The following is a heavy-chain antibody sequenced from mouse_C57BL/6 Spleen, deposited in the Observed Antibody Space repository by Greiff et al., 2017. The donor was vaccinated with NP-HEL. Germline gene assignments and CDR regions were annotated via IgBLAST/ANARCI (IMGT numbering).Heavy chain of an antibody. CDR3: ASDYYGSSYVDYAMDY. D-gene: IGHD1-1*01. CDR2: IYPRSGNT. CDR1: GYTFTSYG. V-gene: IGHV1-81*01. Sequence: QVQLQQSGAELARPGASVKLSCKASGYTFTSYGISWVKQRTGQGLEWIGEIYPRSGNTYYNEKFKGKATLTADKSSSTAYMELRSLTSEDSAVYFCASDYYGSSYVDYAMDYWGQGTSVTVSS. J-gene: IGHJ4*01.